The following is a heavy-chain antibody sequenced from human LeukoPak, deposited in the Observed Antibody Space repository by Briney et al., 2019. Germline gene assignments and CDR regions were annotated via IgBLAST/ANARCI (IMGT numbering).Heavy chain of an antibody. CDR2: TISISGTA. V-gene: IGHV1-69*05. CDR1: GCTFSSYA. J-gene: IGHJ5*02. D-gene: IGHD2-8*02. CDR3: ASTGMEWWFDP. Sequence: SVKVSCKAFGCTFSSYAISWVRQAPGQGLEWMGGTISISGTANYAQKFQGRVTITTDESTSTAYMELSSLRSEDTAVYYCASTGMEWWFDPWVQGTLVTVSS.